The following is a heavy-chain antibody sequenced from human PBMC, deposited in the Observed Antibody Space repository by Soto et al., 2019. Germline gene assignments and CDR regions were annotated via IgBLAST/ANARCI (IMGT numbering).Heavy chain of an antibody. V-gene: IGHV3-30*18. CDR3: AKIGATGYLDY. Sequence: VQLVESGGGVVQPGRSLRLSCAASGFTFSSYGMHGVRQAPGKGLEWVAVISYDGSNKYYADSVKGRFTISRDNSKNTLYLQMNSLRAEDTAVYYCAKIGATGYLDYWGQGTLVTVSS. J-gene: IGHJ4*02. D-gene: IGHD3-9*01. CDR1: GFTFSSYG. CDR2: ISYDGSNK.